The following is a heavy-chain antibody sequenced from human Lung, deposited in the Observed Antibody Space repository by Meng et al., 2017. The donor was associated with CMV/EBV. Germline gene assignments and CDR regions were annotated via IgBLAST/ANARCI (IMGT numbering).Heavy chain of an antibody. D-gene: IGHD3-16*01. CDR3: RTGHYDRA. V-gene: IGHV3-7*01. Sequence: WSLRLSCEASGFNFGNFWMNWVRQAPGKGLEWVANIKGDGTEEYYVDSVKGRFTISRDNAKNSLYLQMNSLRVEDTALYYCRTGHYDRAWGHGTLVTVSS. CDR1: GFNFGNFW. CDR2: IKGDGTEE. J-gene: IGHJ5*01.